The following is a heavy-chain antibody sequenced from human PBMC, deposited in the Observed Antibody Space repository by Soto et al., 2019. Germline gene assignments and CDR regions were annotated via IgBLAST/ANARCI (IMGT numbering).Heavy chain of an antibody. Sequence: QVQLVQSGAEVKKPGASVKVSCKASGYTFTSYGISWVRQAPGQGLEWMGWISGYNGNTNYAQKLQGRVTMTTDTSTSTAYMELRSLRSDDTAVYYCARDGNYDFWSVYWSHVGYYGMDVWGQGTTVTVPS. J-gene: IGHJ6*02. CDR3: ARDGNYDFWSVYWSHVGYYGMDV. D-gene: IGHD3-3*01. V-gene: IGHV1-18*04. CDR1: GYTFTSYG. CDR2: ISGYNGNT.